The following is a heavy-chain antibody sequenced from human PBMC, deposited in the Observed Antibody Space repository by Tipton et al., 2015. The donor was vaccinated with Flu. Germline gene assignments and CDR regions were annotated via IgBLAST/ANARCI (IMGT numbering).Heavy chain of an antibody. J-gene: IGHJ4*02. CDR2: INHSGST. V-gene: IGHV4-34*01. Sequence: TLSLTCAVYGGSFSGYYWSWIRQPPGKGLEWIGEINHSGSTNYNPSLKSRVTISVDTSKNQFSLKLSSVTAADTAVYYCARLPLYSGSSRSYWGQGTLVTVSS. CDR3: ARLPLYSGSSRSY. CDR1: GGSFSGYY. D-gene: IGHD6-6*01.